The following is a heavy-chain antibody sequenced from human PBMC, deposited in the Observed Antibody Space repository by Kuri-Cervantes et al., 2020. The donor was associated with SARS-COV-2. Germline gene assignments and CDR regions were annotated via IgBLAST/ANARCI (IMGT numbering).Heavy chain of an antibody. CDR1: GFTFNENY. D-gene: IGHD6-13*01. CDR3: ARAGTAPHWYFDL. J-gene: IGHJ2*01. CDR2: VSYDGSNK. V-gene: IGHV3-30-3*01. Sequence: GGSLRLSCAASGFTFNENYLSWIRQAPGKGLEWVAVVSYDGSNKYYADSVKGRFTISRDNSKNTLYLQMNSLRAEDTAVYYCARAGTAPHWYFDLWGRGTLVTVSS.